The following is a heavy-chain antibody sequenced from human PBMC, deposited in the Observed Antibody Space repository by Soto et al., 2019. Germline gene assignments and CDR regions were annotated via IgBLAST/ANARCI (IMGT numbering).Heavy chain of an antibody. Sequence: EVQLLESGGGLVQPGGSLRLSCAASGFTFSSYAMSWVRQAPGKGLEWVSVIRGSGGSTYYADSVRGRFTISGDNSKNRLYLQLNSLRAEDTAVYYCAKEQLHSSSWYQGNFDYWGQGTLVTVSS. J-gene: IGHJ4*02. CDR3: AKEQLHSSSWYQGNFDY. D-gene: IGHD6-13*01. V-gene: IGHV3-23*01. CDR2: IRGSGGST. CDR1: GFTFSSYA.